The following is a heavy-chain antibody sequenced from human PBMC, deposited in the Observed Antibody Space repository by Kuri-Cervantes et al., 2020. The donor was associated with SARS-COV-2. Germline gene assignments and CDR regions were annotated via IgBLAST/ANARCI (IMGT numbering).Heavy chain of an antibody. Sequence: GGSLRLSCAASGFTFSSYAMSWVRQAPGKGLEWVSVIYSGGSTYYADSVKGRFTISRDNSKNTLYLQMNSLRAEDTAVYYCARERGLRGWFDPWGQGTRGTASS. CDR1: GFTFSSYA. CDR2: IYSGGST. J-gene: IGHJ5*02. V-gene: IGHV3-53*01. CDR3: ARERGLRGWFDP.